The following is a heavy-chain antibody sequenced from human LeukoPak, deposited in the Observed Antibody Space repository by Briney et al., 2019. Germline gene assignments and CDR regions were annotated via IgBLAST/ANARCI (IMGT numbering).Heavy chain of an antibody. D-gene: IGHD6-19*01. V-gene: IGHV3-21*01. CDR2: ISSSSSYI. CDR3: ARDVIAVAGPSWFDP. J-gene: IGHJ5*02. CDR1: GFTFSSYS. Sequence: PGGSLRLSCAASGFTFSSYSMNWVRQAPGKGLEGVSSISSSSSYIYYADSVKGRFTISRDNAKNSLYLQMNRLRAEDTAVYYCARDVIAVAGPSWFDPWGQGTLVTVSS.